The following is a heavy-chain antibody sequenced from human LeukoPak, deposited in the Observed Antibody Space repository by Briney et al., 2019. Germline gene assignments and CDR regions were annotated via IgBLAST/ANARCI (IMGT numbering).Heavy chain of an antibody. V-gene: IGHV1-2*02. CDR2: INPNSGGT. CDR1: GYTFTGYY. D-gene: IGHD3-10*01. CDR3: ASGITMVRGANGDY. J-gene: IGHJ4*02. Sequence: GASVKVSCKASGYTFTGYYMHWVRQAPGQGLEWMGWINPNSGGTNYAQKFQGRVTMTRDTSISTAYMELSGLRSDDTAVYYCASGITMVRGANGDYWGQGTLVTVSS.